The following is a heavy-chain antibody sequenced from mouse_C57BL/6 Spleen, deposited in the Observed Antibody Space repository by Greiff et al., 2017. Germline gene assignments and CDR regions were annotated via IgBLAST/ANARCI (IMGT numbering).Heavy chain of an antibody. V-gene: IGHV14-4*01. Sequence: VQLKESGAELVRPGASVKLSCTASGFNIKDDYMHWVKQRPEQGLEWIGWIDPENGDTEYASKFQGKATITADTSSNTAYLQLSSLTSEDTAVYYCTTAYYSKSFAYWGQGTLVTVSA. D-gene: IGHD2-5*01. CDR3: TTAYYSKSFAY. CDR1: GFNIKDDY. J-gene: IGHJ3*01. CDR2: IDPENGDT.